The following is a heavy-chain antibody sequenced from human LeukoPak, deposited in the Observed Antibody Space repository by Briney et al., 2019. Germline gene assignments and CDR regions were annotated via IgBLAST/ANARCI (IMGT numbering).Heavy chain of an antibody. CDR2: IRYDGSNK. CDR3: AREKGSSGSRPFDY. D-gene: IGHD1-26*01. Sequence: GGSLRLSCAASGFTFSSYGMHWVRQAPGKGLEWVAFIRYDGSNKYYADSVKGRFTISRDNSKNTLYLQMNSLRAEDTAVYYCAREKGSSGSRPFDYWGQGTLVTVSS. J-gene: IGHJ4*02. CDR1: GFTFSSYG. V-gene: IGHV3-30*02.